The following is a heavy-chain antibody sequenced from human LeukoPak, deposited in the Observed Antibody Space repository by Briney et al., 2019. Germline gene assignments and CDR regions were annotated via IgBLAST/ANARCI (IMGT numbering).Heavy chain of an antibody. CDR1: GGTFISYA. V-gene: IGHV1-69*05. Sequence: SVKVSCKASGGTFISYAISWVRQAPGQGIEWMGGIIPIFGTANYAQKFQGRVTITTDESTSTAYMELSSLRSEDTAVYYCARGLELGEEGYYFDYWGQGTLVTVSS. D-gene: IGHD1-7*01. CDR3: ARGLELGEEGYYFDY. J-gene: IGHJ4*02. CDR2: IIPIFGTA.